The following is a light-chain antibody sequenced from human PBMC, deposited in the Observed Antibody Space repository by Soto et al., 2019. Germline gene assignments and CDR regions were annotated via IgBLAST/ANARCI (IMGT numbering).Light chain of an antibody. CDR1: QTVNSR. CDR3: HQYNNWPFT. CDR2: GAS. Sequence: EIVLTQSPATLSSSPGERATLSCRASQTVNSRLAWYQHKPGQAPRLLIYGASTRATGIPARFSGSGSGTEFTLTISSLQSEDFAVYYCHQYNNWPFTFGQGTKVDIK. J-gene: IGKJ3*01. V-gene: IGKV3-15*01.